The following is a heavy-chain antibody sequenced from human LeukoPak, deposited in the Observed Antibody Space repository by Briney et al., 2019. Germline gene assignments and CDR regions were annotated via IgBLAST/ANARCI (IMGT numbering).Heavy chain of an antibody. V-gene: IGHV6-1*01. Sequence: SQTLSLTCAISGDSFSSNSVTWNWIRQSPSRGLEWLGRTYYRSTWYNDYAVSVRGRVTVNPDTSKNQFSLHLNSVTPEDTAVYYCARRLTQYDCFDPWGQGILVTVSS. CDR3: ARRLTQYDCFDP. D-gene: IGHD2-2*01. CDR1: GDSFSSNSVT. J-gene: IGHJ5*02. CDR2: TYYRSTWYN.